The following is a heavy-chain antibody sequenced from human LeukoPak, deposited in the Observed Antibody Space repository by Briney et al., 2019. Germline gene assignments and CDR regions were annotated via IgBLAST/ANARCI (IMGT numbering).Heavy chain of an antibody. CDR2: ISGSGGST. CDR3: AKSGYGVVRGYDY. D-gene: IGHD3-10*01. V-gene: IGHV3-23*01. CDR1: RFTFSSYA. J-gene: IGHJ4*02. Sequence: GGSLRLSCAASRFTFSSYAMSWVRQAPGKGLEWVSAISGSGGSTYYADSVKGRFTISRDNSKNTLYLQMNGLRAEDTAVYYCAKSGYGVVRGYDYWGQGILVTVSS.